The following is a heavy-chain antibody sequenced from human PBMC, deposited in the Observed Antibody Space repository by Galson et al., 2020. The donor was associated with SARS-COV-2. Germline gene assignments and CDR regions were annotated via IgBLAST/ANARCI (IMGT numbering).Heavy chain of an antibody. J-gene: IGHJ4*02. CDR3: ARGPNYYDSSGYPTYYFDY. CDR2: IYHSVST. Sequence: SETLSLTCAVSGGSISSGGYSWSWIRQPPGKDLEWIGYIYHSVSTYYNPSLKSRVTLSVDTSKNQFSLKLSSVTAADTAVYYCARGPNYYDSSGYPTYYFDYWGQGTLVTVSS. D-gene: IGHD3-22*01. CDR1: GGSISSGGYS. V-gene: IGHV4-30-2*01.